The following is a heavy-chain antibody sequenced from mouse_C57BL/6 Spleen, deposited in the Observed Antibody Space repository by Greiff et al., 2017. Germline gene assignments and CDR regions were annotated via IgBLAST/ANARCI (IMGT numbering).Heavy chain of an antibody. J-gene: IGHJ3*01. CDR3: AQGKLGMAWFAY. D-gene: IGHD4-1*01. CDR2: INPSNGGT. Sequence: QVQLQQPGTELVKPGASVKLSCKASGYTFTSYWMHWVKQRPGQGLEWIGNINPSNGGTNYNEKFKSKATLTVAKSSSTAYMQLSSLTSEDSAVYYCAQGKLGMAWFAYWGQGTLVTVSA. CDR1: GYTFTSYW. V-gene: IGHV1-53*01.